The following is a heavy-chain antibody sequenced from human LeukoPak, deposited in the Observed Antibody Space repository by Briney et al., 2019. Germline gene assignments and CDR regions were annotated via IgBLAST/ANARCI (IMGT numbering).Heavy chain of an antibody. CDR3: ARGSTKWLLLYFDY. CDR2: IIPIFGTA. V-gene: IGHV1-69*13. J-gene: IGHJ4*02. Sequence: ASVKVSCKASGGTFSSYAISWVRQAPGQGLEWMGGIIPIFGTANYAQKFQGRVTITADESMSTAYMELSSLRSEDTAVYYCARGSTKWLLLYFDYWGQGTLVTVSS. D-gene: IGHD3-22*01. CDR1: GGTFSSYA.